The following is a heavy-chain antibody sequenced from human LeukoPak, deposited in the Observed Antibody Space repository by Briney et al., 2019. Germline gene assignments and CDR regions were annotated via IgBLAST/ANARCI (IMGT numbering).Heavy chain of an antibody. J-gene: IGHJ4*02. D-gene: IGHD6-19*01. CDR3: AKWDKAVADSYFDY. CDR1: GFTFSSYE. CDR2: TSSSGSTI. Sequence: GGSLRLSCAASGFTFSSYEMNWVRQAPGKGLEWVSYTSSSGSTIYYADSVKGRFTISRDNAKNSLYLQMNSLRAEDTAVYYCAKWDKAVADSYFDYWGQGTLVTVSS. V-gene: IGHV3-48*03.